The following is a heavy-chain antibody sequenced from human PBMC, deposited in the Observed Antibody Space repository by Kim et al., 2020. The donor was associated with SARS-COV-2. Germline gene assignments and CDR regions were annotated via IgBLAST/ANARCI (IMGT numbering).Heavy chain of an antibody. V-gene: IGHV3-48*02. CDR1: GFTFKTHS. CDR2: ISDDGRST. CDR3: ASDGLGVLPGDALDM. D-gene: IGHD3-16*01. Sequence: GGSLRLSCAASGFTFKTHSMDWVRQVPGRGLEWLSYISDDGRSTHYADSVKGRFTISRDDAKNSVFLQMNSLRDGDTAVYYFASDGLGVLPGDALDMWGQGTMVTVSS. J-gene: IGHJ3*02.